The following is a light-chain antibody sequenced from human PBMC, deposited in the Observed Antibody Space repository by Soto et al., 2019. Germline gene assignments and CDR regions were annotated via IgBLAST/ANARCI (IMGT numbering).Light chain of an antibody. Sequence: EIVLTQSPATLSWSPGEGATLSCRASQSVSSYLAWYQQKPGQAPRLLIYDASNRATGIPARFSGSGSGTDFTLTISSLEPEDFAVYYCQQRSNWPPEYTFGQGTKLEIK. J-gene: IGKJ2*01. CDR2: DAS. CDR3: QQRSNWPPEYT. CDR1: QSVSSY. V-gene: IGKV3-11*01.